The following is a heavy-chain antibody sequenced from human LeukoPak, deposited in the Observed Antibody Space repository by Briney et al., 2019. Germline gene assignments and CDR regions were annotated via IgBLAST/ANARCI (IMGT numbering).Heavy chain of an antibody. J-gene: IGHJ3*02. Sequence: PSETLSLACSVSGHSISSYYWSWVRQPAGEGLEWIRRIYNGGTTNYNPSLTSRVTMSVATSKNQFSLTLSSVAAADRAVYYCAGGGSSMVRGLRNAFDIWGQGTMVTVS. CDR1: GHSISSYY. CDR3: AGGGSSMVRGLRNAFDI. D-gene: IGHD3-10*01. V-gene: IGHV4-4*07. CDR2: IYNGGTT.